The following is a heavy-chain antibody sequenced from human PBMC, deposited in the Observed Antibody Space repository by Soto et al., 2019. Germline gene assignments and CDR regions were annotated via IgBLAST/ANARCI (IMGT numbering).Heavy chain of an antibody. J-gene: IGHJ4*02. D-gene: IGHD4-4*01. CDR1: GFTFRAYY. CDR3: ARETYRGFYFDY. Sequence: GGSLRLSCTASGFTFRAYYMNWIRQAPGKGLEWVSYISTGGSTIFYADSVKGRFTISRDNAKNTLYLQMNSLRVEDTALYYCARETYRGFYFDYWGQGTLVTVSS. CDR2: ISTGGSTI. V-gene: IGHV3-11*04.